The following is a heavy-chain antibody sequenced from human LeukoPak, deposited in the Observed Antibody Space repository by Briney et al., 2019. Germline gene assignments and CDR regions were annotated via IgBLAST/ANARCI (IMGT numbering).Heavy chain of an antibody. J-gene: IGHJ4*02. V-gene: IGHV3-21*01. CDR3: ARDPPYYDGSGYYYDY. Sequence: PGGSLRLSCAASGFTFSTYSMNWVRQAPGEGLEWVSSISGSSIYIYYADSVKGRFTISRDNAKNSLYLQLNSLRAEDTAVYYCARDPPYYDGSGYYYDYWGQGTLVTVSS. CDR2: ISGSSIYI. D-gene: IGHD3-22*01. CDR1: GFTFSTYS.